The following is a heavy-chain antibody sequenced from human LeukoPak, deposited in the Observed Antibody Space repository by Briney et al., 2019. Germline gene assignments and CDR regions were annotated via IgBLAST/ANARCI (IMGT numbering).Heavy chain of an antibody. CDR1: GFTVSSNY. D-gene: IGHD5-18*01. V-gene: IGHV3-53*01. CDR2: LYSGGNT. Sequence: GGSLRLSCVVSGFTVSSNYMSWVRQAPGKGLEWVSVLYSGGNTYHADSVKGRFTISRDNSKNTLYLQMNSLRAEDTAVYYCSGSYPDFDYWGQGTLVTVSS. CDR3: SGSYPDFDY. J-gene: IGHJ4*02.